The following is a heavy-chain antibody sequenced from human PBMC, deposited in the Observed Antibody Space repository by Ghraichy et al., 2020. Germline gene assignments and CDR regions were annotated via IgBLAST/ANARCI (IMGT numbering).Heavy chain of an antibody. CDR2: IWYDGSNK. J-gene: IGHJ4*02. D-gene: IGHD5-12*01. CDR1: GFTFSSYG. Sequence: GGSLRLSCAASGFTFSSYGMHWVRQAPGKGLEWVAVIWYDGSNKHYADSVKGRFTISRDNSKNTLYLQMNSLRAEDTAVYYCAKSGGGYSGYDFDYWGQGTLVTVSS. CDR3: AKSGGGYSGYDFDY. V-gene: IGHV3-33*06.